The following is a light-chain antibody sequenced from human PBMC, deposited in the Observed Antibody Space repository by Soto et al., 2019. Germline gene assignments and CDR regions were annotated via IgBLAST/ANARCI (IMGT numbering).Light chain of an antibody. CDR2: GAF. J-gene: IGKJ1*01. Sequence: EIVLTQSPGTLSLSPGESATLSCRASQSIPNNNLAWYQQKPGQAPRLLFYGAFNRASGIPDRFSGSGSGTDFTLTISRVEPVDFAVYSCQQYHSSLWTFGQGTKVDIK. CDR1: QSIPNNN. V-gene: IGKV3-20*01. CDR3: QQYHSSLWT.